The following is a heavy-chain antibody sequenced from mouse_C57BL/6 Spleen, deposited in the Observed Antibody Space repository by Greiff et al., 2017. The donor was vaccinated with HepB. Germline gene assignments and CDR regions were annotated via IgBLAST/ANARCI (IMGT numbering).Heavy chain of an antibody. D-gene: IGHD2-3*01. CDR3: ARHDGNYPYAMDY. V-gene: IGHV5-6*02. CDR2: ISSGGSYT. CDR1: GFTFSSYG. Sequence: DVMLVESGGDLVKPGGSLKLSCAASGFTFSSYGMSWVRQTPDKRLEWVATISSGGSYTYYPDSVKGRFTISRDNAKNTLYLQMSSLKSEDTAMYYCARHDGNYPYAMDYWGQGTSVTVSS. J-gene: IGHJ4*01.